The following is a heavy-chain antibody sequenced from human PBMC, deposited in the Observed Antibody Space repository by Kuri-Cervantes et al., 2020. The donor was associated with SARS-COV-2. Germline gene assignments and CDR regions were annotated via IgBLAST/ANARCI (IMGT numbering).Heavy chain of an antibody. CDR1: GFTFSSYE. CDR3: ARSTDYGDDGYFDY. Sequence: GESLKISCAASGFTFSSYEMNWVRQAPGKGPEWVGRTRNKANSYTTEYAASVKGRFTISRDDSKNSLYLQMNSLRAEDTAVYYCARSTDYGDDGYFDYWGQGTLVTVSS. J-gene: IGHJ4*02. V-gene: IGHV3-72*01. D-gene: IGHD4-17*01. CDR2: TRNKANSYTT.